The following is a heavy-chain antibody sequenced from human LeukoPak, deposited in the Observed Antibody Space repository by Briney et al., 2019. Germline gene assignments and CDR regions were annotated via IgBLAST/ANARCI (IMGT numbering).Heavy chain of an antibody. CDR3: ARDTRDY. CDR2: IYYSGST. D-gene: IGHD1-26*01. CDR1: GGSISSGDYY. J-gene: IGHJ4*02. V-gene: IGHV4-31*03. Sequence: KPSETLSLTCTVSGGSISSGDYYWSWIRQHPGKGLEWIGHIYYSGSTYYNPSLKSRVTISVDTSKNQFSLKLSSVTAADTAVYYCARDTRDYWGQGTLVTVSS.